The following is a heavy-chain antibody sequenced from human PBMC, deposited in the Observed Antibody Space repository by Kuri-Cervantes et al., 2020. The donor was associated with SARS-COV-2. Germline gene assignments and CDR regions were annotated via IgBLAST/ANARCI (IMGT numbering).Heavy chain of an antibody. V-gene: IGHV4-61*05. CDR2: IYYSGST. CDR3: ARLAGYCSSTSCPYYYYYGMDV. J-gene: IGHJ6*02. D-gene: IGHD2-2*01. Sequence: GSLRLSCTVSGGSISSRSYYWGWIRQPPGKGLEWIGYIYYSGSTNYNPSLKSRVTISVDTSKNQFSLKLSSVTAADTAVYYCARLAGYCSSTSCPYYYYYGMDVWGQGTTVTVSS. CDR1: GGSISSRSYY.